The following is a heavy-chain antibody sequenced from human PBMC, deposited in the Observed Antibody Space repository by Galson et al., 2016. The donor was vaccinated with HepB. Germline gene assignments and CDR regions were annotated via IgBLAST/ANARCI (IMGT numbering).Heavy chain of an antibody. CDR2: ISGSGGST. CDR3: ANTLEWYIPENFDY. Sequence: SLSLSCAASGFTFSSYAMSWVRPAPGQGLEWVSAISGSGGSTYYADSVKGRFTISRDNSNNTLYLQMNNLRAEDTAVYYCANTLEWYIPENFDYWGQGTLVTVSS. CDR1: GFTFSSYA. D-gene: IGHD3-3*01. V-gene: IGHV3-23*01. J-gene: IGHJ4*02.